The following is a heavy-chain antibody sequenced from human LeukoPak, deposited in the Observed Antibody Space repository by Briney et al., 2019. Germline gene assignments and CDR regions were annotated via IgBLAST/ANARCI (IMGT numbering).Heavy chain of an antibody. CDR2: ISSSSSTI. V-gene: IGHV3-48*01. Sequence: GGSLRLSCAASGFTFSSYSMNWVRQAPGKGLEWVSYISSSSSTIYYADSVKGRFTISRDNAKNSLYLQMNSLRAEDTAVYYCARDVTYYGSGSYGDYWAREPWSPSPQ. CDR3: ARDVTYYGSGSYGDY. J-gene: IGHJ4*02. D-gene: IGHD3-10*01. CDR1: GFTFSSYS.